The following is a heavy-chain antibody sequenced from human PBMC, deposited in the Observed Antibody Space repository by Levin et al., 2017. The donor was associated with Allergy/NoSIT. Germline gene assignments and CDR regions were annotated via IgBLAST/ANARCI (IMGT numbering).Heavy chain of an antibody. CDR1: GYTFTSYD. V-gene: IGHV1-8*01. CDR3: ARVTPRPWYFDL. J-gene: IGHJ2*01. Sequence: ASVKVSCKASGYTFTSYDINWVRQATGQGLEWMGWMNPNSGNTGYAQKFQGRVTMTRNTSISTAYMELSSLRSEDTAVYYCARVTPRPWYFDLWGRGTLVTVSS. CDR2: MNPNSGNT.